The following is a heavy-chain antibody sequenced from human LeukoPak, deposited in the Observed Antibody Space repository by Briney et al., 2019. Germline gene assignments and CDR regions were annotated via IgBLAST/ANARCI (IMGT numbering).Heavy chain of an antibody. J-gene: IGHJ5*02. CDR2: ISYDGSNK. CDR1: GFSFSNYG. V-gene: IGHV3-30*03. CDR3: ARDLDGYRSGNGA. Sequence: PGGSLRLSCAASGFSFSNYGIHWVRQAPGKGLEWVTVISYDGSNKYYADSVKGRFTISRDNAKNTLYLQMNSLRAEDTAVYYCARDLDGYRSGNGAWGQGTLVTVSS. D-gene: IGHD5-12*01.